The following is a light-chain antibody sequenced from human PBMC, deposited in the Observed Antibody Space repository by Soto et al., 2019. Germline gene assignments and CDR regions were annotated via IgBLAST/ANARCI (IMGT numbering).Light chain of an antibody. J-gene: IGLJ3*02. CDR3: GTWDSSLSAWG. V-gene: IGLV1-51*01. Sequence: QSVLTQPPSMSAAPGQKVTISCSGSSSNIGNNFVSWYQQLPGTAPKLLIYDNNKRPSGIPDRFSASKSGTSATLGITGLQTGDEADYYCGTWDSSLSAWGFGGETKLTVL. CDR2: DNN. CDR1: SSNIGNNF.